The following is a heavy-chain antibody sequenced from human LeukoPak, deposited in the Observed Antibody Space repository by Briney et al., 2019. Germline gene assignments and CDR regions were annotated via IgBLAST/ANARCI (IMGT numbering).Heavy chain of an antibody. J-gene: IGHJ4*02. V-gene: IGHV3-23*01. D-gene: IGHD3-10*01. CDR3: AKGAYYHGSGRYFDY. CDR2: ISGSGSAT. Sequence: PGGSLRLCCAASGFTFSSYAMNWVRQAPGKGLEWVSAISGSGSATYYADSVKGRFTMSRDNSKNTLYLQMPRLRAEDTAVYYCAKGAYYHGSGRYFDYWGQGTLVTVSS. CDR1: GFTFSSYA.